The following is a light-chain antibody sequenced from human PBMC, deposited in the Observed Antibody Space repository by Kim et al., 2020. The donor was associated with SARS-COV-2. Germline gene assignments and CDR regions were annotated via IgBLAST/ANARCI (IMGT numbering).Light chain of an antibody. Sequence: GQSITISCTGTNVDVGGYDYVFWYQQQPGKAPRLMISDVIQRPPGVSNRFSGSKSGNTASLTISGLQAEDEADYYCCSYTRGSTYVFGSGTKVTVL. J-gene: IGLJ1*01. CDR1: NVDVGGYDY. CDR2: DVI. CDR3: CSYTRGSTYV. V-gene: IGLV2-14*03.